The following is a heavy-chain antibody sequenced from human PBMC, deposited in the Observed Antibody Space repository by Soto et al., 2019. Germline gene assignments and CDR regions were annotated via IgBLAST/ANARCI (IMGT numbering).Heavy chain of an antibody. J-gene: IGHJ4*02. CDR2: IYYSGST. D-gene: IGHD2-2*01. CDR3: ARDRGYCSSTSCPPDY. V-gene: IGHV4-59*01. CDR1: GCSISSYY. Sequence: SETLSLTCTFSGCSISSYYWSLIRQPPGKGLEWIGYIYYSGSTNYTPSLKSRVTISIDTSKNQFSLKLSSVTAADTAVYYCARDRGYCSSTSCPPDYWGQGTLVTVSS.